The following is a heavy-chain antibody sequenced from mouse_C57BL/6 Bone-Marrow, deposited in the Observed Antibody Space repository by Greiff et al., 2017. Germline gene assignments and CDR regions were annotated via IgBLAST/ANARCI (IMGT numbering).Heavy chain of an antibody. CDR1: GYTFTSYW. D-gene: IGHD2-3*01. CDR3: AREGWLLRNWYFDV. J-gene: IGHJ1*03. V-gene: IGHV1-85*01. CDR2: IYPRDGST. Sequence: QVQLQQPGAELVRPGSSVKLSCKASGYTFTSYWMDWVKQRPGQGLEWIGWIYPRDGSTKYNEKFKGKATLTVDTSSSTAYMELHSLTSEDSAVYFCAREGWLLRNWYFDVWGTGTTVTGSS.